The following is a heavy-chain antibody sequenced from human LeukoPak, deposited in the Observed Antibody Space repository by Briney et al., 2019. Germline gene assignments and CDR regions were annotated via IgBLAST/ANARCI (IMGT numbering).Heavy chain of an antibody. V-gene: IGHV4-34*01. D-gene: IGHD3-10*01. CDR3: ARGWPYYYGSGSYYVY. CDR2: INHSGYT. CDR1: GGSFSGYY. Sequence: SETLSLTCAVYGGSFSGYYWSWIRQPPGKGLEWIGEINHSGYTNHNPSLKSRVTISVDTSKNQFSLRLSSVTAADTAVYYCARGWPYYYGSGSYYVYWGQGTLVTVSS. J-gene: IGHJ4*02.